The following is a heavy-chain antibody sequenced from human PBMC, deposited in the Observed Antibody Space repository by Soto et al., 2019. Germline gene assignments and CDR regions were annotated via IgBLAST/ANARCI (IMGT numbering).Heavy chain of an antibody. D-gene: IGHD3-22*01. Sequence: GGSLRLSCAASGFTFSSYGMHWVRQAPGKGLEWVAVIWYDGSNKYYADSVKGRFTISRDNSKNTLYLQMNSLRAEDTAVYYCARGGVEYYYDSSGYYYYGMDVWGQGTTVTVSS. J-gene: IGHJ6*02. CDR3: ARGGVEYYYDSSGYYYYGMDV. CDR1: GFTFSSYG. V-gene: IGHV3-33*01. CDR2: IWYDGSNK.